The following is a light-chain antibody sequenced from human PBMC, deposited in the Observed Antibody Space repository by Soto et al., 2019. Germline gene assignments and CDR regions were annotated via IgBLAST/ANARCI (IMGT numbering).Light chain of an antibody. J-gene: IGLJ2*01. Sequence: QSVLTQQHSVSGAPGQSVTISCTGSSSNIGAGYDVHWYQHLPGTAPNLLIYTNNVRPSGVPDRFSGSKSGTSASLAVTGLQAEDEGDYYGPIYDSSLSALVFGGGTKLTVL. CDR2: TNN. CDR3: PIYDSSLSALV. V-gene: IGLV1-40*01. CDR1: SSNIGAGYD.